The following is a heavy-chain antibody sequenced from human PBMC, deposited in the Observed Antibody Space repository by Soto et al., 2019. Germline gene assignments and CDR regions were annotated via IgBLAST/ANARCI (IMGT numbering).Heavy chain of an antibody. V-gene: IGHV4-59*01. Sequence: QVQLQESGPGLVNPSETLSLTCTVSGDSISSYYWSWIRQPPGKGLEWIGHIYYSGTTNYNPSLKSRVTMSVDTTKNQFSLKLSSVTAADTAVYYCARVGCISCFNNWFDPWGQGTLVIVSS. CDR3: ARVGCISCFNNWFDP. CDR1: GDSISSYY. D-gene: IGHD2-8*01. J-gene: IGHJ5*02. CDR2: IYYSGTT.